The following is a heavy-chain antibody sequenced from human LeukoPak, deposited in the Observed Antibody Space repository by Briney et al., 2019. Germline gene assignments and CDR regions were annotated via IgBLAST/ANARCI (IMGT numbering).Heavy chain of an antibody. D-gene: IGHD2-2*01. V-gene: IGHV1-18*04. CDR1: GYTFTSYG. J-gene: IGHJ4*02. CDR2: ISAYNGNT. CDR3: ARVNIVVVPAAVYYFDY. Sequence: ASVKVSCKASGYTFTSYGISWVRQAPGQGLEWMGWISAYNGNTNYAQKLQGRVTMTTDTSTSTAYTELRSLRSDDTAVYYCARVNIVVVPAAVYYFDYWGQGTLVTVSS.